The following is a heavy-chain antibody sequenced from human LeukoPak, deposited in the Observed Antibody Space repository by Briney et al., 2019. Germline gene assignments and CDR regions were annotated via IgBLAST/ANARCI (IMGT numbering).Heavy chain of an antibody. CDR1: GYTLTELS. CDR2: INPNSGGT. J-gene: IGHJ3*02. D-gene: IGHD1-26*01. CDR3: ARDPLVGATPDAFDI. V-gene: IGHV1-2*02. Sequence: ASVKVSCKVSGYTLTELSMHWVRQAPGQGLEWMGWINPNSGGTNYAQKFQGRVTMTRDTSISTAYMELSRLRSDDTAVYYCARDPLVGATPDAFDIWGQGTMVTVSS.